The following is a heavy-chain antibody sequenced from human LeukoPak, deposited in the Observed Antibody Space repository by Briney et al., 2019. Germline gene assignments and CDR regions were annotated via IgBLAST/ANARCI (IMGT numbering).Heavy chain of an antibody. Sequence: GGSLRLSCAASGFTVSSNYMSWVRQAPGKGLEWVSVIYSGGSTYYADSVKGRFTISRDNSKNTLYLQMNSLRAEDTAVYYCASSLTYSGSYFDGLATWGQGTMVTVSS. CDR3: ASSLTYSGSYFDGLAT. V-gene: IGHV3-53*01. CDR2: IYSGGST. D-gene: IGHD1-26*01. CDR1: GFTVSSNY. J-gene: IGHJ3*02.